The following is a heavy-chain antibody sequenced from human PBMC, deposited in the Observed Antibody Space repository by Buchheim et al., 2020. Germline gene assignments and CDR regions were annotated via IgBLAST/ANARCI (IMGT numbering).Heavy chain of an antibody. V-gene: IGHV3-30*18. Sequence: QVQLVESGGGVVQPGRSLRLSCAASGFTFSSYGMHWVRQAPGKGLEWVAVISYDGSNKYYADSVKGRFTLSRDNSKNTLYLQMNSLRAEDTAVYYCAKKDDFWSGYYTGMANYFDYWGQGTL. D-gene: IGHD3-3*01. CDR1: GFTFSSYG. CDR2: ISYDGSNK. CDR3: AKKDDFWSGYYTGMANYFDY. J-gene: IGHJ4*02.